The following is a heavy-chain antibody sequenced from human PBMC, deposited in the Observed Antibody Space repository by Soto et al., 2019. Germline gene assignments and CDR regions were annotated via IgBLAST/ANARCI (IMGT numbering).Heavy chain of an antibody. D-gene: IGHD2-15*01. CDR2: ISGSGGST. J-gene: IGHJ6*02. V-gene: IGHV3-23*01. Sequence: GGSLKLSCAASGFTFSSYAMSWVRRAPGKGLEWVSAISGSGGSTYYADSVKGRFTISRDNSKNTLYLQMNSLRAEDTAVYYCAKGGGSTPYYYYGMDVWGQGTTVTVSS. CDR1: GFTFSSYA. CDR3: AKGGGSTPYYYYGMDV.